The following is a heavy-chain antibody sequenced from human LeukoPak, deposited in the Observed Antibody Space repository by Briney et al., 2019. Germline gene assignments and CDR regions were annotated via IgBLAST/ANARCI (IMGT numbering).Heavy chain of an antibody. Sequence: ASVKVSCKASGYTFTSYGISWVRQAPGQGLEWMGWISAYNGNTNYAQKLQGRVTMTTDTSTSTAYMELRSLRSDDTAVYYCARDTESGYCSSTSCPKNYYYYGMDVWGQGTTVTVSS. V-gene: IGHV1-18*01. CDR3: ARDTESGYCSSTSCPKNYYYYGMDV. D-gene: IGHD2-2*03. J-gene: IGHJ6*02. CDR2: ISAYNGNT. CDR1: GYTFTSYG.